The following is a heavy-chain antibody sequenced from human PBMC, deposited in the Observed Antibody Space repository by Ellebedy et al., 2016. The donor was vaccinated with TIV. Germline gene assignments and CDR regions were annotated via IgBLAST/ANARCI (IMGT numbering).Heavy chain of an antibody. D-gene: IGHD4-17*01. CDR2: IDWDDDK. V-gene: IGHV2-70*04. J-gene: IGHJ3*02. CDR1: DFSLSTSAMR. Sequence: SGPTLVXPTQTLKLTCTFSDFSLSTSAMRVSWIRQPPGKALEWLARIDWDDDKFYSTSLRTRLTISKDTSRNQVVLTMTNMDPVDTATYYCAQTVTTDWAFDIWGPGTMVTVSS. CDR3: AQTVTTDWAFDI.